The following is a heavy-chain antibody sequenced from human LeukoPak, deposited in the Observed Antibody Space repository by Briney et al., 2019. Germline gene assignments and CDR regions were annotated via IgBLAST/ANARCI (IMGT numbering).Heavy chain of an antibody. CDR3: ARVGILTGYYFLNWFDP. D-gene: IGHD3-9*01. J-gene: IGHJ5*02. CDR2: ISAYNGNT. CDR1: GYTFTSYG. V-gene: IGHV1-18*01. Sequence: ASVKVSCKASGYTFTSYGISWVRQAPGQGLEWMGWISAYNGNTNYAQKLQGRVTMTTDTSTSTAYMELRSLRSDDTAVYYCARVGILTGYYFLNWFDPWGQGTLVTVSS.